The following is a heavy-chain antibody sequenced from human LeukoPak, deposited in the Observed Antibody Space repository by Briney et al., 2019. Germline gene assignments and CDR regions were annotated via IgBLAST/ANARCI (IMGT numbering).Heavy chain of an antibody. CDR1: GYTFRSHG. CDR2: ISGYTGYT. Sequence: ASVKVSCKTSGYTFRSHGISWVRQAPGQGLEWMGWISGYTGYTGYAQKFQGRITMTTDTSTSTAYMELRSLRPDDTAVYYCARLGLRDVNTVTDDYFYYWGQGTLVTVSS. CDR3: ARLGLRDVNTVTDDYFYY. D-gene: IGHD4-17*01. V-gene: IGHV1-18*01. J-gene: IGHJ4*02.